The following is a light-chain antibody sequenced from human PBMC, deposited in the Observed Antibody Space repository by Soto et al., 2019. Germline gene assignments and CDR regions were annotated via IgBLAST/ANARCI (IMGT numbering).Light chain of an antibody. V-gene: IGLV2-11*01. CDR3: CSYAGSLYV. CDR1: SRDVGGYNY. CDR2: DVS. J-gene: IGLJ1*01. Sequence: QSVLTQPRSVSGSPGQSVPISCTGTSRDVGGYNYVSWYQQHPGKAPKLMIYDVSKRPSGVPDRFSGSKSGNTASLTISGLQAEDEADYYCCSYAGSLYVFGTGTKLTVL.